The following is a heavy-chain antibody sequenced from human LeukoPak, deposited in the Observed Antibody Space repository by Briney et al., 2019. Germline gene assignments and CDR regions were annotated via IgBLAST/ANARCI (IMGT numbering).Heavy chain of an antibody. CDR1: GFTVSSNY. D-gene: IGHD4-17*01. CDR2: ISYDGSNK. Sequence: PGGSLRLSCAASGFTVSSNYMSWVRQAPGKGLEWVAVISYDGSNKYYADSVKGRFTISRDNSKNTLYLQMNSLRAEDTAVYYCASTYGDSPLRRWDGMDVWGQGTTVTVSS. V-gene: IGHV3-30*03. J-gene: IGHJ6*02. CDR3: ASTYGDSPLRRWDGMDV.